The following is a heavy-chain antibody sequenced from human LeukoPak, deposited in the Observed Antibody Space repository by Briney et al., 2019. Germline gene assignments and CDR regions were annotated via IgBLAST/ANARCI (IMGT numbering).Heavy chain of an antibody. CDR3: ARMGDTMSGGDDAFDI. V-gene: IGHV1-69*05. D-gene: IGHD3-10*02. J-gene: IGHJ3*02. Sequence: ASVKVSCKASGGNFRSYAFTWVRQAPGQGLEWMGGIIPIFGTANYAQKFQGRVTITTDESTSTAYMELSSLRSEDTAVYYCARMGDTMSGGDDAFDIWGQGTMVTVSS. CDR2: IIPIFGTA. CDR1: GGNFRSYA.